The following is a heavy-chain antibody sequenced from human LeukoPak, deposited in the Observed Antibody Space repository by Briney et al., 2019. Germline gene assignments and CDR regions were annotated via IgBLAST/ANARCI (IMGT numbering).Heavy chain of an antibody. CDR3: AREAMYSYGNNFDY. J-gene: IGHJ4*02. Sequence: SETLSLTCTVSGGSISNYYWSWIRQPPGKGLEWIGYIYYSGSTNYNPSLKSRVTISVDTSKNQFSLKLSSVTAADTAVYHCAREAMYSYGNNFDYWGQGTLVTVSS. V-gene: IGHV4-59*01. CDR1: GGSISNYY. D-gene: IGHD5-18*01. CDR2: IYYSGST.